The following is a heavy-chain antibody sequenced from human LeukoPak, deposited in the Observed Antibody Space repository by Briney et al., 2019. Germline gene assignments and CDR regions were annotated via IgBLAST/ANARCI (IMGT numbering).Heavy chain of an antibody. J-gene: IGHJ5*01. V-gene: IGHV3-53*01. D-gene: IGHD2-15*01. CDR2: IYSAGNT. CDR3: EKGHRLCSGGNCNSQVDS. Sequence: PAGSLRLSCAASAFTLSGNYMSWVRHAPANGMEWVSSIYSAGNTYYPDSVKGRFTISRDNSESTLYLQMNSLRADDKATYYCEKGHRLCSGGNCNSQVDSWGHGAMVIVPS. CDR1: AFTLSGNY.